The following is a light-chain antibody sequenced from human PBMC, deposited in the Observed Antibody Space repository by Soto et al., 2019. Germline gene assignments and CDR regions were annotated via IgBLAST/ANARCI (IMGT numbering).Light chain of an antibody. CDR1: QSVSSSS. Sequence: EIVLTQSPGTLSLSPGERATLSCRASQSVSSSSLAWYQQKPGQAPRLLMYGASRRATGIPDRFSGSGSGTDFTLIISRLEPEDFAVYYCQQYGNSPLTVGGGTKVDIK. V-gene: IGKV3-20*01. J-gene: IGKJ4*01. CDR3: QQYGNSPLT. CDR2: GAS.